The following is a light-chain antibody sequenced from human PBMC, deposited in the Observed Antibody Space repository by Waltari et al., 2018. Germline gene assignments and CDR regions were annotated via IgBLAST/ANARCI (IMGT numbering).Light chain of an antibody. V-gene: IGKV2-30*01. CDR1: QSLLYGDGKTY. CDR3: MQGTHPYT. J-gene: IGKJ2*01. Sequence: VVLTQSPLSLPVTLGQPASISCRSSQSLLYGDGKTYLTWFQQRPGQSPRRLLSKVSNRDSGVPDRFSGSGSGTDFKLTISRVEAEDVAVYYCMQGTHPYTFGQGTKLEI. CDR2: KVS.